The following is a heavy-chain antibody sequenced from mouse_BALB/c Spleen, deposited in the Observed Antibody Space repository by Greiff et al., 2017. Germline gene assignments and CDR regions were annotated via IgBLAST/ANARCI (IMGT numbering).Heavy chain of an antibody. Sequence: EVKLQESGPSLVKPSQTLSLTCSVTGDSITSGYWNWIRKFPGNKLEYMGYISYSGSTYYNPSLKSRISITRDTSKNQYYLQLNSVTTEDTATYYCARNYGSRGYFDYGGQGTTLTVSS. CDR1: GDSITSGY. D-gene: IGHD1-1*01. J-gene: IGHJ2*01. CDR2: ISYSGST. CDR3: ARNYGSRGYFDY. V-gene: IGHV3-8*02.